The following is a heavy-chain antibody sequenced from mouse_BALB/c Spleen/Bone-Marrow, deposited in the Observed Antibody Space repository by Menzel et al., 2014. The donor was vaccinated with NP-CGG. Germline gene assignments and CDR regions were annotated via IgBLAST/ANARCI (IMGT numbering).Heavy chain of an antibody. J-gene: IGHJ2*01. Sequence: DVKLQESGGDLVKPGGSLKLSCVASGFTFSSYGMPWVRQTPDKRLEWVATISSGGSSTYYPASVKGRFTISRDNAKSTLYLQMSSLNSEDTAMYYCTRRPLQANSYFDCWGQGTTLTVSS. CDR3: TRRPLQANSYFDC. V-gene: IGHV5-6*02. D-gene: IGHD3-2*02. CDR1: GFTFSSYG. CDR2: ISSGGSST.